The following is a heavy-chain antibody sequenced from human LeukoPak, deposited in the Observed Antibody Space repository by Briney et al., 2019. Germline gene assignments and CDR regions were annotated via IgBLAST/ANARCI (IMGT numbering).Heavy chain of an antibody. Sequence: GGSLRLSCAASGFTFSSYWMSWVRQAPGKGLERVANIKQDGSEKYYVDSVKGRFTISRDNAKNSLYLQMNSLRAEDTAVYYCARDNSYTYGDYWGYYYYYYMDVWGKGTTVTVSS. CDR2: IKQDGSEK. CDR3: ARDNSYTYGDYWGYYYYYYMDV. CDR1: GFTFSSYW. V-gene: IGHV3-7*01. J-gene: IGHJ6*03. D-gene: IGHD4-17*01.